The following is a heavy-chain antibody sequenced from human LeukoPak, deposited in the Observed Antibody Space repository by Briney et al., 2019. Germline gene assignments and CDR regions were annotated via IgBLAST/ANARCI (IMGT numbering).Heavy chain of an antibody. D-gene: IGHD3-22*01. J-gene: IGHJ4*02. V-gene: IGHV4-39*07. Sequence: SETLSLTCTVSGGSINSSYYYWGWIRQPPGKGLEWIGSIYYSGSTYYNPSLKSRVTISVDTSKNQFSLKLSSVTAADTAIYYCASDYFDRTGYYGFIYWGQGSLVTISS. CDR3: ASDYFDRTGYYGFIY. CDR2: IYYSGST. CDR1: GGSINSSYYY.